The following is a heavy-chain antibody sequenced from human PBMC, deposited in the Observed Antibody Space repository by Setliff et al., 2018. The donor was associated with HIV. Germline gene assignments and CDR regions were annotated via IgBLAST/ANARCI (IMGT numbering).Heavy chain of an antibody. CDR1: GFTFDDSW. V-gene: IGHV3-74*01. CDR3: VQGGLSSGWGSF. J-gene: IGHJ4*02. D-gene: IGHD6-25*01. CDR2: INNDATKT. Sequence: PGGSLRLSCVASGFTFDDSWIHWVRQVPGKGLVWVSHINNDATKTSYADSVKGRFTISRDNARNTVYLQMNSLRVEDTAVYYCVQGGLSSGWGSFWGQGTLVTVSS.